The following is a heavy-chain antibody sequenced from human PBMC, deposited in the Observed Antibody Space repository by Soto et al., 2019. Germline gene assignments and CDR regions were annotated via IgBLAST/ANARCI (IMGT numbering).Heavy chain of an antibody. Sequence: GGSLRLSCAASGFTFSSYSMNWVRQAPGKGLEWVSYISSSSSTIYYADSVKGRFTISRDNAKNSLYLQMNSLRDEDTAVYYCASGPGSLMSWALDSWGQGALVTVSS. CDR3: ASGPGSLMSWALDS. CDR1: GFTFSSYS. V-gene: IGHV3-48*02. J-gene: IGHJ5*01. CDR2: ISSSSSTI. D-gene: IGHD2-15*01.